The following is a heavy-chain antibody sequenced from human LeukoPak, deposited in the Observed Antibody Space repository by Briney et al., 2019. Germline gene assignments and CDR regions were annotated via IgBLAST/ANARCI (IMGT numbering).Heavy chain of an antibody. CDR2: ISWNSGSI. D-gene: IGHD5-24*01. J-gene: IGHJ4*02. CDR3: AKKSRDGSLNY. Sequence: GRSLRLSCAASGFTFDDYAMHWVRHAPGKGLEWVSGISWNSGSIVYADSVKGRFTISRDNAKNSLYLQMNSLRAEDMALYYCAKKSRDGSLNYWGQGTLVTVSS. CDR1: GFTFDDYA. V-gene: IGHV3-9*03.